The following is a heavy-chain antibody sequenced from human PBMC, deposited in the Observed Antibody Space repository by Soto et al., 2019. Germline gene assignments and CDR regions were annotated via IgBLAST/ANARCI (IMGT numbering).Heavy chain of an antibody. J-gene: IGHJ4*02. D-gene: IGHD1-26*01. CDR3: AREAVGASTFDY. CDR1: GGTFSSYA. Sequence: SVKVSCKASGGTFSSYAISWVRQAPGQGLEWMGGIIPIFGTANYAQKFQGRVTITADESTSTAYMELSSLRSEDTAVYYCAREAVGASTFDYWGQGTLVTVSS. V-gene: IGHV1-69*13. CDR2: IIPIFGTA.